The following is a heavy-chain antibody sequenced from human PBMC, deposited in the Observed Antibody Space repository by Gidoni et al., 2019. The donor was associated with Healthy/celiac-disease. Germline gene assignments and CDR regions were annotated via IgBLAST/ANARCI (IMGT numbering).Heavy chain of an antibody. CDR1: GFTFSSYW. CDR3: ARDRQWLAHDY. V-gene: IGHV3-7*04. J-gene: IGHJ4*02. D-gene: IGHD6-19*01. CDR2: IKQDGSEK. Sequence: EVQLVESGGGLVQPGGSLRLSCAASGFTFSSYWMSGVCQAPGKGLEWVAKIKQDGSEKYYVDSVKGRFTISRDNAKNSLYLQMNSLRAEDTAVYYCARDRQWLAHDYWGQGTLVTVSS.